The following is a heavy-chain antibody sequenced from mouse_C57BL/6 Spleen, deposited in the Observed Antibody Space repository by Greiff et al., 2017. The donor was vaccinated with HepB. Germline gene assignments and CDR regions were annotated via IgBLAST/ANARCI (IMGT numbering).Heavy chain of an antibody. J-gene: IGHJ1*03. CDR1: GFTFSDYG. V-gene: IGHV5-17*01. CDR2: ISSGSSTI. D-gene: IGHD2-1*01. CDR3: ARQDGNYRYWYFDV. Sequence: EVKLVESGGGLVKPGGSLKLSCAASGFTFSDYGMHWVRQAPEKGLEWVAYISSGSSTIYYADTVKGRFTISRDNAKNTLFLQMTSLRSSDTAMYYCARQDGNYRYWYFDVWGTGTTVTVSS.